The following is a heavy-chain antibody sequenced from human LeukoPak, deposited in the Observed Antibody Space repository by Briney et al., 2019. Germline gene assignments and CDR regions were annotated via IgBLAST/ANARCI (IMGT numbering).Heavy chain of an antibody. CDR3: ARHLMTTVTPIAFDI. V-gene: IGHV5-51*01. D-gene: IGHD4-17*01. Sequence: GESLKISCKGSGYSFTSYWIGWVRQMPGKGLEWVGIIYPGDSDTRYSPSFQGQVTISADKSISTAYLQWSSLKASDTAMYYCARHLMTTVTPIAFDIWGQGTMVTVSS. J-gene: IGHJ3*02. CDR1: GYSFTSYW. CDR2: IYPGDSDT.